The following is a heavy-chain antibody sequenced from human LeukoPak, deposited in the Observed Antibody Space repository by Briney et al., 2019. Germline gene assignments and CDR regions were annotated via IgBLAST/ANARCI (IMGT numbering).Heavy chain of an antibody. CDR1: GGSISSGGYS. D-gene: IGHD3-16*01. Sequence: EPSETLSLTCAVSGGSISSGGYSWSWIRQPPGKGLEWIGYIFDSGSTYYSPSLKSRVSISVERSTNQFSLQLSSVTAADTAVYYCARSPGGSRHYFDYWGQGTLVTVSS. V-gene: IGHV4-30-2*01. CDR2: IFDSGST. CDR3: ARSPGGSRHYFDY. J-gene: IGHJ4*02.